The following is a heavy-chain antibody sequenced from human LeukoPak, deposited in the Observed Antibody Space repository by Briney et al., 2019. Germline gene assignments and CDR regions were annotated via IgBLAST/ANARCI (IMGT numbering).Heavy chain of an antibody. CDR3: AREGFDY. Sequence: ASVKVSCKASGYIFTNYDINRVRQATGQGLEWMGYMNPNSGNTGYAQKFQGRVTITKNTSISTAYMELSSLRSEDTAVYYCAREGFDYWGQGTLVTVSS. CDR1: GYIFTNYD. J-gene: IGHJ4*02. V-gene: IGHV1-8*03. CDR2: MNPNSGNT.